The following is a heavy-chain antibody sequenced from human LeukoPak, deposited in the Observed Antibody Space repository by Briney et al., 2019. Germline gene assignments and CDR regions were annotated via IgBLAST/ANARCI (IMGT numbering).Heavy chain of an antibody. CDR1: GFTVSSNY. J-gene: IGHJ4*02. CDR3: AKRGDSSGYYFDY. CDR2: IYSGGST. V-gene: IGHV3-53*01. D-gene: IGHD3-22*01. Sequence: GGSLRPSCAASGFTVSSNYMSWVRQAPGKGLEWVSVIYSGGSTYYADSVKGRFTISRHNSKNTLYLQMNSLRAEDTAVYYCAKRGDSSGYYFDYWGQGTLVTVSS.